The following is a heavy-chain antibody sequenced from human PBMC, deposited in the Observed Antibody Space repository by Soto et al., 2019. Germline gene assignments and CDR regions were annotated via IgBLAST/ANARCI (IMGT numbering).Heavy chain of an antibody. D-gene: IGHD3-3*01. CDR3: AKSYYDFWSGYFGY. V-gene: IGHV3-30*18. J-gene: IGHJ4*02. Sequence: GGSLRLSCAASGFTFSSYGMHWVRQAPGKGLEWVAVISYDGSNKYYADSVKGRFTISRDNSKNTLYLQMNSLRAEDTAVYYCAKSYYDFWSGYFGYWGQGTLVTVSS. CDR1: GFTFSSYG. CDR2: ISYDGSNK.